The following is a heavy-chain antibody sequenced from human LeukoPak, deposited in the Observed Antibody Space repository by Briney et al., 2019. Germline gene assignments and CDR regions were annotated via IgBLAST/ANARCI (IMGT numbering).Heavy chain of an antibody. CDR3: ARGPVVPSAGFGLDY. D-gene: IGHD2-2*01. CDR1: GFTFSRYS. Sequence: GGSLRLSCEASGFTFSRYSVNWVRQAPGKGLEWVSYISGGSSTIYYADSVKGRFTVSRDNAKNSLYLHMNSLRAEDTAVYYCARGPVVPSAGFGLDYWGQGTLVTVSS. V-gene: IGHV3-48*04. J-gene: IGHJ4*02. CDR2: ISGGSSTI.